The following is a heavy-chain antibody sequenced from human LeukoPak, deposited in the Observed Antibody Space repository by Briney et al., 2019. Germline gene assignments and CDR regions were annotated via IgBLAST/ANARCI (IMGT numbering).Heavy chain of an antibody. CDR1: GFTFSSYW. CDR2: IKKIGSEK. CDR3: AREWQGGIAAAGTRIEGDY. D-gene: IGHD6-25*01. J-gene: IGHJ4*02. Sequence: RTGRSLRLSCAASGFTFSSYWMHWVRQAPGKGLEWVANIKKIGSEKNYMDSVKGRFTISREHAENSSSLQMNSLRADDTARTYCAREWQGGIAAAGTRIEGDYWGEGTLVAVSS. V-gene: IGHV3-7*01.